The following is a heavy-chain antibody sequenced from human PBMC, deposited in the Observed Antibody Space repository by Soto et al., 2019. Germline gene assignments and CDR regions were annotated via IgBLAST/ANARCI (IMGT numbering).Heavy chain of an antibody. V-gene: IGHV3-30-3*01. Sequence: PGGSLRLSCAASGFTFSSYAMHWVRQAPGKGLEWVAVISYDGSNKYYADSVKGRFTISRDNSKNTLYLQMNSLRAEDTAVYYCARDQRAGYYYYGMDVWGQGTTVTVSS. CDR2: ISYDGSNK. CDR3: ARDQRAGYYYYGMDV. J-gene: IGHJ6*02. CDR1: GFTFSSYA. D-gene: IGHD6-19*01.